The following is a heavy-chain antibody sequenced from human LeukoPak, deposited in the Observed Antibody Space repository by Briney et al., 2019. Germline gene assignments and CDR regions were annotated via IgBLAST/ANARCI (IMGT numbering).Heavy chain of an antibody. Sequence: PSETLSLTCAVYGGSFSGYYWSWIRQPPGKGLEWIGEINHSGSTNYNPSLKSRVTISVDTSKNQFSLKLSSVTAADTAVYYCARHLRWRTSFSPFDYWGQGTLVTVSS. CDR2: INHSGST. V-gene: IGHV4-34*01. D-gene: IGHD3/OR15-3a*01. CDR1: GGSFSGYY. CDR3: ARHLRWRTSFSPFDY. J-gene: IGHJ4*02.